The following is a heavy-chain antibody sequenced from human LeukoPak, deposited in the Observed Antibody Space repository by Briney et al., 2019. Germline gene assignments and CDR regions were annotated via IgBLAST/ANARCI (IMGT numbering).Heavy chain of an antibody. V-gene: IGHV4-39*07. CDR1: GGSISSRPYY. CDR2: ISYSGTT. CDR3: ARDFSSSSTVCYYYYMDV. Sequence: SETLSLTCTVSGGSISSRPYYWGWVRQPPGKGLEWIGTISYSGTTYYSPSLKSRVTISLDTSKNQFSLKLRSVTAADTAIYYCARDFSSSSTVCYYYYMDVWGKGTTVTVSS. J-gene: IGHJ6*03. D-gene: IGHD6-6*01.